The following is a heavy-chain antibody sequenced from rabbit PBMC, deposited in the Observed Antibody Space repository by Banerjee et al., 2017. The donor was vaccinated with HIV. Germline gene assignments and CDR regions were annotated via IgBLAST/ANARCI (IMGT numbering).Heavy chain of an antibody. J-gene: IGHJ4*01. CDR1: GLDFSSSYW. D-gene: IGHD4-1*01. Sequence: QEQLEESGGDLVKPGASLTLTCTASGLDFSSSYWICWVRQAPGKGLEWIACIYAGSSGSTQYASWATGRFTISKTSSTTVTLQMTSLTAADTATYLCARDLAGVIGWNFNLWGPGTLVTVS. V-gene: IGHV1S45*01. CDR3: ARDLAGVIGWNFNL. CDR2: IYAGSSGST.